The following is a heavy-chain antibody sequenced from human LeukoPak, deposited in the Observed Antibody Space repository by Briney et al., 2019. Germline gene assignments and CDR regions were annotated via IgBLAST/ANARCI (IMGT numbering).Heavy chain of an antibody. V-gene: IGHV3-64*01. CDR3: ARAGSGWYSMDV. D-gene: IGHD6-19*01. J-gene: IGHJ6*02. Sequence: GGSLRLSCVASGFTFSSYAMHWVRQAPGKRLEYVSAISSNGGITYYANSVRGRFTISRDNSKNTLYLQMGSLRAEDMAVYYCARAGSGWYSMDVWGQGTTVTVSS. CDR2: ISSNGGIT. CDR1: GFTFSSYA.